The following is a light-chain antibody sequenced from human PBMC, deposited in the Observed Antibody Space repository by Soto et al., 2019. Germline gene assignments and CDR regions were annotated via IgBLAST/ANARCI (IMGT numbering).Light chain of an antibody. J-gene: IGLJ2*01. Sequence: QPVLTQSPSASASLGASVKLTCTLSSGHSSYAISWHQQQPEKDPRYLMKLDSDGSHTKGDASPDRFSGSSSGAERYLTISSLQSEDEADYDCQTWGTGIHVVFGGGTKLTVL. V-gene: IGLV4-69*01. CDR3: QTWGTGIHVV. CDR2: LDSDGSH. CDR1: SGHSSYA.